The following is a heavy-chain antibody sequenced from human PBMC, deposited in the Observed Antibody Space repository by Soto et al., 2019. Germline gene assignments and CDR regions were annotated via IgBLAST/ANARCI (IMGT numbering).Heavy chain of an antibody. Sequence: SETLSLTCTVSGGSIRSGGYYWSWVRQNPRRGLEWIGNIYYSGSTYYNPSLKSRVSISIDTSKNQFSLELISVTAADTAVYYCARVGTSYARRGLDVWGQGTTVTVSS. CDR1: GGSIRSGGYY. J-gene: IGHJ6*02. CDR2: IYYSGST. CDR3: ARVGTSYARRGLDV. D-gene: IGHD7-27*01. V-gene: IGHV4-31*03.